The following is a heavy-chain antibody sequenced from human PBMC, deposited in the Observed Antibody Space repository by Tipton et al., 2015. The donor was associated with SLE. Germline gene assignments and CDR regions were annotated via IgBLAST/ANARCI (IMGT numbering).Heavy chain of an antibody. CDR2: IYYSGST. V-gene: IGHV4-59*08. D-gene: IGHD3-22*01. CDR1: GGSTSSYY. Sequence: TLSLTCTVSGGSTSSYYWSWIRQPPGKGLEWIGYIYYSGSTNYNPSLKSRVTISVDTSKNQFSLKLSSVTAADTAVYYCARLKRPSSGTNPLFDSWGQGTLVTVSS. CDR3: ARLKRPSSGTNPLFDS. J-gene: IGHJ4*02.